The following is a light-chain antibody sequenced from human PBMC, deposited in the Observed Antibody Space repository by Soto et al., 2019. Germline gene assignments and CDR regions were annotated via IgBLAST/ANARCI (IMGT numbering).Light chain of an antibody. J-gene: IGLJ1*01. CDR2: GNS. CDR3: SSYTSTTTLAV. Sequence: QSVLTQPPSVSGAPGQRVTISCTGSSSNIGAGYDVHWYQQLPGTAPKLLIYGNSNRPSGVPDRFSGSKSGTSASLAITGLQAEDEADYYCSSYTSTTTLAVFGTGTKLTVL. CDR1: SSNIGAGYD. V-gene: IGLV1-40*01.